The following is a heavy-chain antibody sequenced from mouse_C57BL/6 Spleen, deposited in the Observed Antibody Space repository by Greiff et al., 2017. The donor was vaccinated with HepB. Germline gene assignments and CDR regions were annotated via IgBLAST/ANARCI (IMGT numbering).Heavy chain of an antibody. CDR3: ARGFPYAMDY. CDR1: GYSITSGYY. J-gene: IGHJ4*01. V-gene: IGHV3-6*01. Sequence: ESGPGLVKPSQSLSLTCSVTGYSITSGYYWNWIRQFPGNKLEWMGYISYDGSNNYNPSLKNRISITRDTSKNQFFLKLNSVTTEDTATYYCARGFPYAMDYWGQGTSVTVSS. CDR2: ISYDGSN.